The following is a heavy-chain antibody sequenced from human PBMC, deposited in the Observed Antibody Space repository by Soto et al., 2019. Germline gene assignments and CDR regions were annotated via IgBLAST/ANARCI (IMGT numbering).Heavy chain of an antibody. J-gene: IGHJ6*02. CDR1: GGSISSSY. CDR2: IYYSGST. V-gene: IGHV4-59*01. CDR3: ARSGSYPLVYYYYGMDV. Sequence: PSETLSLTCTVCGGSISSSYWSWIWQPQGKGLEWIGYIYYSGSTNYNPSLKSRVTISVDTSKNQFSLKLSSVTAADTAVYYCARSGSYPLVYYYYGMDVWGQGTTVTVSS. D-gene: IGHD1-26*01.